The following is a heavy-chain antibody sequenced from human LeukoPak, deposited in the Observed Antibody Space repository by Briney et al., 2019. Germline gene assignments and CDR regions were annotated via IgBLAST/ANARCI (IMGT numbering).Heavy chain of an antibody. D-gene: IGHD1-26*01. CDR1: GGSISSYY. Sequence: KPSETLSLTCTVSGGSISSYYWSWIRQPAGKGLEWIGRIYTSGGTNYNPSLKSRVTISVDTSKNQFSLKLSSVTAADTAVYYCARRRVGATIRYYYYYMDVWGKGTTVTISS. CDR3: ARRRVGATIRYYYYYMDV. V-gene: IGHV4-4*07. CDR2: IYTSGGT. J-gene: IGHJ6*03.